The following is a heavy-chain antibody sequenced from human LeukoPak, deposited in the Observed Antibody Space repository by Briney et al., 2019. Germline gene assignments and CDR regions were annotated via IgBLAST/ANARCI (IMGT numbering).Heavy chain of an antibody. V-gene: IGHV3-9*01. CDR3: AKGTLGAVTGSGDY. Sequence: LGGSLRLSCAASGFTFDDYAMHWVRRAPGKGLEWVSGISWNSGSIGYADSVKGRFTISRDNAKNSLYLQMNSLRAEDTALYYCAKGTLGAVTGSGDYWGQGTLVTVSS. J-gene: IGHJ4*02. D-gene: IGHD6-19*01. CDR1: GFTFDDYA. CDR2: ISWNSGSI.